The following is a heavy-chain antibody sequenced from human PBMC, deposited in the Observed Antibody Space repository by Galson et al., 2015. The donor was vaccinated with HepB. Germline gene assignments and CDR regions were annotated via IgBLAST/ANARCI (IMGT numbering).Heavy chain of an antibody. J-gene: IGHJ4*02. CDR2: SSAYRDKA. V-gene: IGHV1-18*01. D-gene: IGHD3-3*01. Sequence: SVKVSCKASGYSFSNYVISWVRQAPGQGLEWLGRSSAYRDKANYAQMVQGRVTMTGDKSITTAYMELNSLTFDDTAVYYCARGDASIFGVWLDYWGQGTLVTVSS. CDR1: GYSFSNYV. CDR3: ARGDASIFGVWLDY.